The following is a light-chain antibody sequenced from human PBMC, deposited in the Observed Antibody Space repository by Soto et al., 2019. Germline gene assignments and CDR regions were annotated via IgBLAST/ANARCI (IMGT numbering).Light chain of an antibody. CDR2: DAS. J-gene: IGKJ1*01. CDR1: EGVGLK. CDR3: QHYSDSPT. Sequence: EIVMTQSPATLSVSPGERVTLSCRASEGVGLKLAWYQLKPGLPPRLLFYDASTRATGLPARFSGSGAGTEFTLSSSSLHSEDFATYYCQHYSDSPTFGQGTKVEIK. V-gene: IGKV3-15*01.